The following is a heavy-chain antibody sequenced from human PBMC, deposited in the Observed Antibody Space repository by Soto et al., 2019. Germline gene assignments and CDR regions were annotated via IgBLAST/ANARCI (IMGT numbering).Heavy chain of an antibody. D-gene: IGHD3-16*01. V-gene: IGHV4-30-4*01. CDR2: IYYSGNT. CDR3: AREGGESSDGLYYFDS. CDR1: GGSTSSDNY. Sequence: PSETLSLTCTVSGGSTSSDNYWSWIRQPPGKGLKWIGHIYYSGNTDYNPSLKSRLAISIDTSKNQFSLKLSSVTAADTAVYFCAREGGESSDGLYYFDSWGQGSLVTVSS. J-gene: IGHJ4*02.